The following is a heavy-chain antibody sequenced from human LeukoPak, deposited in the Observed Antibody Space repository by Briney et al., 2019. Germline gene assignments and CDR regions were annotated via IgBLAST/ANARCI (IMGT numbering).Heavy chain of an antibody. CDR2: INPNSGGT. J-gene: IGHJ4*02. V-gene: IGHV1-2*06. CDR1: GYSFAGYF. CDR3: ARVGRSDYAHFDY. D-gene: IGHD4-17*01. Sequence: ASVKVSCKTSGYSFAGYFIHWVRQAPGQGLQWMGRINPNSGGTEYEQSFQGRVTMTRDTSISTAYVEVSTLISDDTAVYYCARVGRSDYAHFDYWGQGTLVTVSS.